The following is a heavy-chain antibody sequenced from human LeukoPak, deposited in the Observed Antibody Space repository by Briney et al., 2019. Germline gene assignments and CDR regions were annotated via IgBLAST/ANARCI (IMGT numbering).Heavy chain of an antibody. CDR3: ARGGVLLVVGATMNNWFDA. Sequence: KPSATLSLTCAVYGGSFSQYCWDSIRQYPGKGREWLAEINQRGKTNYNPALKSRVSLSVDTSKNQFSLKLTSLSAADTGVYYCARGGVLLVVGATMNNWFDAWGQGSLVTVSS. CDR2: INQRGKT. D-gene: IGHD2-15*01. CDR1: GGSFSQYC. V-gene: IGHV4-34*01. J-gene: IGHJ5*02.